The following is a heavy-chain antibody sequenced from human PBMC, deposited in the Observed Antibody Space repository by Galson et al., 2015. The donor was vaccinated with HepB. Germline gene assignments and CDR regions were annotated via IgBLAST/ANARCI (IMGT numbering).Heavy chain of an antibody. V-gene: IGHV5-51*01. Sequence: QSGAEVKKPGEFLKISCKGSGYSFTTYWIGWVRQMPGKGLEWMGIIYPGDSDTRYSPSFQGRVTISVDKSISTAYLQWSSLKASDTAMYYCARRGKPGYSSGWYNYWGQGTLVTVSS. CDR3: ARRGKPGYSSGWYNY. J-gene: IGHJ4*02. D-gene: IGHD6-19*01. CDR1: GYSFTTYW. CDR2: IYPGDSDT.